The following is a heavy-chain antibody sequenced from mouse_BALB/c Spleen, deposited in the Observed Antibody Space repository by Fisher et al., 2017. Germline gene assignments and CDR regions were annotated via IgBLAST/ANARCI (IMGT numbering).Heavy chain of an antibody. J-gene: IGHJ4*01. CDR3: ARERYYADYYAMDY. V-gene: IGHV1S137*01. D-gene: IGHD1-1*02. Sequence: KFKGKATMTVDKSSSTAYMELARLTSEDSAIYYCARERYYADYYAMDYWGQGTSVTVSS.